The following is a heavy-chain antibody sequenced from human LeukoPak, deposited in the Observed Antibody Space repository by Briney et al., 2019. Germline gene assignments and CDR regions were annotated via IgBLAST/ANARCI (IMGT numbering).Heavy chain of an antibody. D-gene: IGHD3-16*01. Sequence: GGSLRLSCAASGFTFSSYSMNWVRQAPGKGLEWVSYISSSSSTIYYADSVKGRFTISRDNAKNSLYLQMNSLRAEDTAVYYCARDLGLDYFDYWGQGTLVTVSS. CDR1: GFTFSSYS. J-gene: IGHJ4*02. CDR3: ARDLGLDYFDY. V-gene: IGHV3-48*01. CDR2: ISSSSSTI.